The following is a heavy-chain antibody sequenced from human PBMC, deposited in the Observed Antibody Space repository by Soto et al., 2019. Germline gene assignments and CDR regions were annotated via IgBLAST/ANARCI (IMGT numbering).Heavy chain of an antibody. Sequence: PSETLSLTCTVSGGSVSSGNYYWNWIRQPPGKGLEWIGYIYDSGSTNYNPSLKSRVTISVDTSKKQISLKLNSVTAADTAVYYCARDFRKSFKNNYYYYGMDVWGQGTTVTVSS. J-gene: IGHJ6*02. V-gene: IGHV4-61*01. CDR1: GGSVSSGNYY. CDR3: ARDFRKSFKNNYYYYGMDV. CDR2: IYDSGST.